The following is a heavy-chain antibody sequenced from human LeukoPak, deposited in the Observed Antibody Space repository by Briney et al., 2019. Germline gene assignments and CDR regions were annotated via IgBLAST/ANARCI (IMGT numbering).Heavy chain of an antibody. D-gene: IGHD3-10*01. CDR2: IRYDGSNK. J-gene: IGHJ6*02. V-gene: IGHV3-30*02. CDR3: ARVSRDYYYGSGSYDGYGMDV. CDR1: GFTFSSYG. Sequence: GGSLRLSCAASGFTFSSYGMHWVRQAPGKGLEWVAFIRYDGSNKYYADSVKGRFTISRDNSKNTLYLQMNSLRAEDTAVYYCARVSRDYYYGSGSYDGYGMDVWGRGTTVTVSS.